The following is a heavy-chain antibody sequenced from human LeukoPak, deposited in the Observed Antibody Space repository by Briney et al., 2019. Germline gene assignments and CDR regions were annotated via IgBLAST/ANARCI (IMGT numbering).Heavy chain of an antibody. CDR3: ARGYSSSWSPRPTTLFDY. V-gene: IGHV4-30-4*01. CDR2: IYYSGST. CDR1: GGSISSGDYY. D-gene: IGHD6-13*01. Sequence: SETLSLTCTVSGGSISSGDYYWSWIRQPPGKGLEWIGYIYYSGSTYYNPSLKSRVTISVDTSKNQFSLKLSSVTAADTAVYYCARGYSSSWSPRPTTLFDYWGQGTLVTVSS. J-gene: IGHJ4*02.